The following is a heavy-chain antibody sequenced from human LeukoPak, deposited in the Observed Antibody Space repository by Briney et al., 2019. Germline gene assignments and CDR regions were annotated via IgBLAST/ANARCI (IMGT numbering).Heavy chain of an antibody. D-gene: IGHD5-18*01. CDR3: ARDADTAMPSGYYYYYGMDV. CDR2: ISAYNGNT. J-gene: IGHJ6*02. Sequence: ASVKVSCKASGYTFTSYGISWVRQAPGQGLEWMGWISAYNGNTNYAQKLQGRVTMTTDTSTSTAYMELSSLRSEDTAVYYCARDADTAMPSGYYYYYGMDVWGQGTTVTVSS. CDR1: GYTFTSYG. V-gene: IGHV1-18*01.